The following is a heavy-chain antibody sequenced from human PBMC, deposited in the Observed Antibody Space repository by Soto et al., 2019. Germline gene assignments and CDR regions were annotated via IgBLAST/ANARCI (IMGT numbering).Heavy chain of an antibody. CDR1: GFTFSDYA. J-gene: IGHJ6*02. Sequence: LRLSCAASGFTFSDYAMHWVRQAPGKGLEWVAIISFDGSNEHYADSVQGRFTISRDNSENTLYLQMNSLRADDTAVYYCARPAATVIFYSGMDVWGQGTTVTVSS. CDR3: ARPAATVIFYSGMDV. CDR2: ISFDGSNE. V-gene: IGHV3-30-3*01. D-gene: IGHD4-17*01.